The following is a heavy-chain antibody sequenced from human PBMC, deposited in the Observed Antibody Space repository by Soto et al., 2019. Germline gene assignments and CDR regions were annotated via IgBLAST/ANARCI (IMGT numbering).Heavy chain of an antibody. CDR1: GFTFSDYA. J-gene: IGHJ6*02. Sequence: LRLSCAASGFTFSDYAMHWVRQAPGKGLEWVAIISFDGSNEHYADSVQGRFTISRDNSENTLYLQMNSLRADDTAVYYCARPAATVIFYSGMDVWGQGTTVTVSS. CDR3: ARPAATVIFYSGMDV. CDR2: ISFDGSNE. V-gene: IGHV3-30-3*01. D-gene: IGHD4-17*01.